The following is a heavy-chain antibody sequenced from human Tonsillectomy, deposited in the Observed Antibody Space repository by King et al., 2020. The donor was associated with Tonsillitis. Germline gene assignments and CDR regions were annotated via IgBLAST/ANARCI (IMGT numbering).Heavy chain of an antibody. J-gene: IGHJ3*02. V-gene: IGHV4-59*01. D-gene: IGHD3-22*01. Sequence: VQLQESGPGLVKPSETLSLTCAVSGGSFTNYFWTWIRQPPGKGLEWMGYIYYSGSTNYNPSLRGRVTISVDTSKNQFSLKLSSVTVSDTAVYYCARAAYFDNAGYYYFAFDIWGQGTMVTVSS. CDR3: ARAAYFDNAGYYYFAFDI. CDR1: GGSFTNYF. CDR2: IYYSGST.